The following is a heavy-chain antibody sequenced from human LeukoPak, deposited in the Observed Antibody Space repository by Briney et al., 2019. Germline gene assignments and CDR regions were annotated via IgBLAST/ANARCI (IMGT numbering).Heavy chain of an antibody. D-gene: IGHD3-10*01. CDR1: GYTFTSNY. J-gene: IGHJ4*02. CDR3: ATDHYGLGTGDY. CDR2: FDPEDGET. Sequence: ASVKVSCKAFGYTFTSNYMHWVRQAPGQGPEWMGGFDPEDGETIYAQKFQGRVTMTEDTSTDTAYMELSSLRSEDTAVYYCATDHYGLGTGDYWGQGTLVTVSS. V-gene: IGHV1-24*01.